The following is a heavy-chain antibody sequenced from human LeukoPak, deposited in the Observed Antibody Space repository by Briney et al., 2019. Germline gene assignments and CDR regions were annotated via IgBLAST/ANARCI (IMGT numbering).Heavy chain of an antibody. D-gene: IGHD4-17*01. CDR3: ARGTVEYGDYPLFDY. J-gene: IGHJ4*02. CDR2: IYYSGST. CDR1: GGSISSYY. V-gene: IGHV4-59*08. Sequence: PSETLSLTCTVSGGSISSYYWSWIRQPPGKGLEWIGYIYYSGSTNYNPSLKSRVTISVDTSKNQFSLKLSSVTAADTAVYYCARGTVEYGDYPLFDYWGQGTLVTVSS.